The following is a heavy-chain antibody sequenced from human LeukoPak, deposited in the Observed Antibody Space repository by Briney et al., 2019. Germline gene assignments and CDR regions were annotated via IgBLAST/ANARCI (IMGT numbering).Heavy chain of an antibody. J-gene: IGHJ4*02. CDR2: IYYSGST. Sequence: PSETLSLTCTVSGGSISSYYWSWIRQLPGKGLEWIGYIYYSGSTNYNPSLKSRVTISVDTSKNQFSLKLSSVTAADTAVYYCARLNSGYADYWGQGTLVTVSP. V-gene: IGHV4-59*08. D-gene: IGHD5-12*01. CDR1: GGSISSYY. CDR3: ARLNSGYADY.